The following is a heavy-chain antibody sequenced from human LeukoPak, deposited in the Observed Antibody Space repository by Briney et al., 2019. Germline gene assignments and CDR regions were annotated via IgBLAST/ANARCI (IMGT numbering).Heavy chain of an antibody. CDR3: ARHENLVFWSPRVQHPNPNWYFDL. D-gene: IGHD3-3*01. CDR1: GGSISSYY. Sequence: SETLSLTCTVSGGSISSYYWSWIRQPPGKGLEWIGYIYYSGSTNYNPSLKSRVTISVDTSKNQFSLKLSSVTAADTAGYYCARHENLVFWSPRVQHPNPNWYFDLWGRGTLVTVSS. V-gene: IGHV4-59*08. CDR2: IYYSGST. J-gene: IGHJ2*01.